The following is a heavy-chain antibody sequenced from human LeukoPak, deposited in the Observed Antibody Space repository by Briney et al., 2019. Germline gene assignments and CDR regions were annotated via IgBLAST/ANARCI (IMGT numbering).Heavy chain of an antibody. CDR3: ARADGTNSGTNAFDV. D-gene: IGHD4-23*01. CDR2: ISTYTGRA. Sequence: GASVKVSCKTSGYRFNVYDIFWVRQAPGHGLDYVGWISTYTGRANYAQKFQGRVSMITDTSTSTAYLALTNLTSSDTGLYYFARADGTNSGTNAFDVWGLGTMVTVAS. J-gene: IGHJ3*01. V-gene: IGHV1-18*01. CDR1: GYRFNVYD.